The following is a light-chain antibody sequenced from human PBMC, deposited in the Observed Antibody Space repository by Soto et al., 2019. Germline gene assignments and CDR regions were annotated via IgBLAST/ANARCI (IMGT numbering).Light chain of an antibody. CDR2: DDS. CDR1: NIGSKS. J-gene: IGLJ2*01. CDR3: QVWDSSSDHVV. Sequence: SYELTQPPSVSAAPGQTARITWGGNNIGSKSVHWYQQKPGQAPVLVVYDDSDRPSGVPERFSGSNSGNTATLTISRVEAGDEADYYCQVWDSSSDHVVFGGGTKLTVL. V-gene: IGLV3-21*02.